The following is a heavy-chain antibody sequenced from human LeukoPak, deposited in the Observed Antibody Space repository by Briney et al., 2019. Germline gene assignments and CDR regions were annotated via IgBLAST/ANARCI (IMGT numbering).Heavy chain of an antibody. CDR3: VKDLSGWYSFDY. V-gene: IGHV3-64D*09. J-gene: IGHJ4*02. Sequence: GGSLRLSCSASGVTFSSCAMHWGRQAPRMGLEYVSGINDHGDTTHYGDSVRGRVTISRDDSKNTVHLQMSSLSAEDTAVYYCVKDLSGWYSFDYWGQGTLVTVSS. CDR2: INDHGDTT. CDR1: GVTFSSCA. D-gene: IGHD6-19*01.